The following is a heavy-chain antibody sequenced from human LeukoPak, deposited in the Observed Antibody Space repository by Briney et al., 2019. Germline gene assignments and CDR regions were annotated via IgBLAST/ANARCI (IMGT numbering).Heavy chain of an antibody. CDR1: GFTFSSYF. Sequence: PGGSLRLSCAASGFTFSSYFMSWVRQAPGKGLEWVSTIDVSGGSTYYADSVKGPFTISRDNAKNSLYLQKNNLRTEDTAVYYWAKEKFSYHDGELLPVDYWGQGTLVTVSS. D-gene: IGHD3-10*01. CDR3: AKEKFSYHDGELLPVDY. CDR2: IDVSGGST. J-gene: IGHJ4*02. V-gene: IGHV3-23*01.